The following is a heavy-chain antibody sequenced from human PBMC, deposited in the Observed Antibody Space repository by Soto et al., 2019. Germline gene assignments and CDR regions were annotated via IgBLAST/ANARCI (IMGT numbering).Heavy chain of an antibody. CDR2: VYSSGGT. CDR3: ARGQRFSDWFDP. V-gene: IGHV4-4*07. Sequence: SETLSLTCTVSGGSMSSYYWTWIRQPAGKGLEWIGRVYSSGGTHYNPSLESRVTISLDTSENQFSLRLLSVTDADTAVYYCARGQRFSDWFDPWGQGTLVTVSS. J-gene: IGHJ5*02. CDR1: GGSMSSYY. D-gene: IGHD3-3*01.